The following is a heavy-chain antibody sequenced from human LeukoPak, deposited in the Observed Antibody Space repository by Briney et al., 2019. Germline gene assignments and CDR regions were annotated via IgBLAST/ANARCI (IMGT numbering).Heavy chain of an antibody. J-gene: IGHJ4*02. CDR2: ITNGAGAT. CDR3: AKEKGPRLPFDY. D-gene: IGHD5-12*01. CDR1: GVTFSNYA. V-gene: IGHV3-23*01. Sequence: QTGGSLRLSCAASGVTFSNYAVTWVRQAPGKGLEWVATITNGAGATYYADSVKGRFTISRDNSKNTLYLQMNSLRAEDTAVYFCAKEKGPRLPFDYWGQGTLVTVSS.